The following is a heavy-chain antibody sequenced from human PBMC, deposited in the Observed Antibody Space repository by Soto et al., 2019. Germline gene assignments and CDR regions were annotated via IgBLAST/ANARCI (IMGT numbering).Heavy chain of an antibody. Sequence: SGPTLVNPRQTLTLTCTFSGFSLTTSGVGVGWIRQPPGKTLEWLALIYWDDDKRYSPSLKSRLTITKDTSKNQVALTMTNMDPVDTATYYCAHNRGYSYGSAFDYWGQGTLVTVSS. CDR2: IYWDDDK. J-gene: IGHJ4*02. D-gene: IGHD5-18*01. CDR1: GFSLTTSGVG. V-gene: IGHV2-5*02. CDR3: AHNRGYSYGSAFDY.